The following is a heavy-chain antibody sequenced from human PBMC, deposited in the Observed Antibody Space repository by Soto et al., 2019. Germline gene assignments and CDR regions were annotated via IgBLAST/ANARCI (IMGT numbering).Heavy chain of an antibody. V-gene: IGHV3-23*01. Sequence: EVQLLESGGGLVQPGGSLRLSCAASGFTFSMSPMTWVRQAPGKGLEWVSTTGLNGRTTYYADSVKGRFTVSRDNSKNTLDLHMSSLRAEDTAVYYCATVHSTSRSFDYWGQGTLVTVSS. CDR1: GFTFSMSP. J-gene: IGHJ4*02. CDR2: TGLNGRTT. CDR3: ATVHSTSRSFDY. D-gene: IGHD6-6*01.